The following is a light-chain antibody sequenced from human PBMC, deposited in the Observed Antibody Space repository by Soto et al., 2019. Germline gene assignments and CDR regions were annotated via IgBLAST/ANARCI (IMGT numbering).Light chain of an antibody. V-gene: IGKV3-11*01. J-gene: IGKJ4*01. CDR3: QQRSDWPST. CDR1: QSVSSY. Sequence: EIVLTQSPATLSLSPGERATLSCRASQSVSSYLASYQQKPGQAPRPLIYDASNRATGIPARFSGSGSGTDFTLTISSLEPDDFAVYYCQQRSDWPSTFGGGTKVQIK. CDR2: DAS.